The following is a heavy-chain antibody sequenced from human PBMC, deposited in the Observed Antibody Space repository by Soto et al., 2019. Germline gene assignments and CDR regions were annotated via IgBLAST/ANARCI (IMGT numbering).Heavy chain of an antibody. Sequence: GGSLRLSCAASGFTFSSYGMNWVRQAPGKGLEWVSYISSSSSTIYYADSVKGRFTISRDNAKNSLYLQMNSLRAEDTAVYYCARVERGITIFGVVIPPFDYWGQGTLVTVSS. V-gene: IGHV3-48*04. CDR2: ISSSSSTI. CDR1: GFTFSSYG. D-gene: IGHD3-3*01. CDR3: ARVERGITIFGVVIPPFDY. J-gene: IGHJ4*02.